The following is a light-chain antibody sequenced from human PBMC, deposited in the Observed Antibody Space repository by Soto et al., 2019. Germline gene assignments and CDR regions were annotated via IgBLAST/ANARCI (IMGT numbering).Light chain of an antibody. CDR1: QSVSNNY. V-gene: IGKV3-20*01. CDR3: QQYGSSPPYP. CDR2: GSS. J-gene: IGKJ2*01. Sequence: EVVLTQSPGTLSLSPGERATLSCRASQSVSNNYFAWYQQKPGQAPRLLIFGSSDRATGMPDRFSGSGSGTDFTLTISRLEPEDFAVYYCQQYGSSPPYPFGQGTKLEIK.